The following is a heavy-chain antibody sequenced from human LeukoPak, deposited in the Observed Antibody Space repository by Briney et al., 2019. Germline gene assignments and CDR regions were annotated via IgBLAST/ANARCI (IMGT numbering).Heavy chain of an antibody. J-gene: IGHJ6*03. CDR2: ISAYNGNT. Sequence: ASVKASCKASGYTFTSYSVSWVRQAPGQGLEWMGWISAYNGNTIYAQKLQGRVTMTTDTSTSTAYMELRSLRSDDTAVYYCARGPRRSGYYPDYYYYYMDVWGKGTTVTVSS. V-gene: IGHV1-18*04. CDR3: ARGPRRSGYYPDYYYYYMDV. D-gene: IGHD3-3*01. CDR1: GYTFTSYS.